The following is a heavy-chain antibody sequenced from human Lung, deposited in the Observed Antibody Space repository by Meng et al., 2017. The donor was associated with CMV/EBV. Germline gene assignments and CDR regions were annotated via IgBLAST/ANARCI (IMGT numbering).Heavy chain of an antibody. CDR2: INPTSGDA. V-gene: IGHV1-46*01. CDR1: GYTFTNFY. D-gene: IGHD2-2*03. Sequence: QVQLVQSGXAVKKXXXSVKVSCXTSGYTFTNFYIHWVRQAPGQGLEWMGIINPTSGDANYAQKFQGSVIMTRDTSTSTVYMELSTLRSGDTAVYYCARGGYCSNTNCYNWFDPWGQGTMVTVSS. J-gene: IGHJ5*02. CDR3: ARGGYCSNTNCYNWFDP.